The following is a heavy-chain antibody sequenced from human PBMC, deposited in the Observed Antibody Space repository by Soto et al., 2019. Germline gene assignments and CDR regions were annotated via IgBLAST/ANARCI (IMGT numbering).Heavy chain of an antibody. J-gene: IGHJ5*02. V-gene: IGHV1-8*01. Sequence: GASVKVSCKASGYSFTNNDVTWVRQATGQGLEWMGWMNPGSADTGYAQKFQGRVTMTRDISIATAYMDLSSLRSDDTAIYYCARMATFGSLNWFEPWGQGTLLTVSS. CDR1: GYSFTNND. D-gene: IGHD3-16*01. CDR3: ARMATFGSLNWFEP. CDR2: MNPGSADT.